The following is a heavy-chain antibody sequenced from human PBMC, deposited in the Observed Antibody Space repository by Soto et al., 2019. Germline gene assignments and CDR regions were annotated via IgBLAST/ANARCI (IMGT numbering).Heavy chain of an antibody. Sequence: GASVKVSCKAFGYTFTSYAVHWVRQAPGQRLEWMGWINVGNGDTKYSPKFQGRVSITRATSASTAYMELRSLRSDDTAVYYCARPATQQLGASYYYYYMDVWGKGTTVTVSS. CDR3: ARPATQQLGASYYYYYMDV. CDR2: INVGNGDT. V-gene: IGHV1-3*01. D-gene: IGHD6-13*01. CDR1: GYTFTSYA. J-gene: IGHJ6*03.